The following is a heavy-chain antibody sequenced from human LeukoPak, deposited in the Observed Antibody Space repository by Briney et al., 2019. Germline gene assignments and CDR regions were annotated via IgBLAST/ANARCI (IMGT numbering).Heavy chain of an antibody. CDR3: ARVASRTYGDYFDY. D-gene: IGHD4-17*01. V-gene: IGHV3-20*04. CDR1: GFTFSSYW. J-gene: IGHJ4*02. CDR2: INWNGGST. Sequence: GGSLRLCCAASGFTFSSYWMHWVRQAPGKGLVWVSGINWNGGSTGYADSVRGRFTISRDNAKNSLYLQMNSLRAEDTALYYCARVASRTYGDYFDYWGQGTLVTVSS.